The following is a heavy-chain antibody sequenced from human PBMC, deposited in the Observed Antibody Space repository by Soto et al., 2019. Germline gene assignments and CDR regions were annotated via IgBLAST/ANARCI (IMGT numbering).Heavy chain of an antibody. CDR2: VSPTGDTV. CDR1: GFRFEQYV. D-gene: IGHD2-8*01. V-gene: IGHV3-9*01. CDR3: LKDAPNGPIDD. J-gene: IGHJ4*02. Sequence: VQVVASGGGLVQPGRSLRLSCAVSGFRFEQYVMHWVRQAPGKGLECVSTVSPTGDTVAYADSVEGRFTVSRDNAKNSLYLQMNSLKGDVTAFYYCLKDAPNGPIDDWGQGTLVTVSS.